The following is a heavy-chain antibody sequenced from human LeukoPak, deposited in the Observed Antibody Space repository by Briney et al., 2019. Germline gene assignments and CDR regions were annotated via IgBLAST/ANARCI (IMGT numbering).Heavy chain of an antibody. CDR2: IIPIFGTA. CDR3: ARYLFHYYDSAQNWFDP. J-gene: IGHJ5*02. Sequence: ASVKVSCKASGGTFSSYAISWVRQAPGQGLEWMGGIIPIFGTANYAQKFQGRVTITTDESTSTAYMELSSLRSEDTAVYYCARYLFHYYDSAQNWFDPWGQGTLVTVSS. V-gene: IGHV1-69*05. D-gene: IGHD3-22*01. CDR1: GGTFSSYA.